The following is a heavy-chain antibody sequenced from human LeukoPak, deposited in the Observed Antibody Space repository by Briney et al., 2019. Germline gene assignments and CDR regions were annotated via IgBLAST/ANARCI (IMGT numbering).Heavy chain of an antibody. CDR2: ISTDSLTI. Sequence: GGSLRLSCAASGFTFSSHAMNWVRQAPGEGLEWISSISTDSLTIKYADFVSGQFTISRDNAEHLLFLQMNSLRAEDTAVYYCARKAQTGSHSGPFDIWGQGTLVTVSS. CDR3: ARKAQTGSHSGPFDI. D-gene: IGHD1-26*01. V-gene: IGHV3-48*04. CDR1: GFTFSSHA. J-gene: IGHJ3*02.